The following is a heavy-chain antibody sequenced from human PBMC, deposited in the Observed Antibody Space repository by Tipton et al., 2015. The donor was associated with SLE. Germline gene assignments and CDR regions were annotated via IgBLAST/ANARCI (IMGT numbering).Heavy chain of an antibody. J-gene: IGHJ3*02. CDR2: IYYSGST. V-gene: IGHV4-59*01. CDR3: AREAWNYGAFHI. Sequence: TLSLTCTVSGGSISSYYWSWIRQPPGKGLEWIGYIYYSGSTNYNPSLKSRVTISLDTSKNQFSLKLSSVTAVDTAVYYCAREAWNYGAFHIWGQGTMVTVSS. D-gene: IGHD1-7*01. CDR1: GGSISSYY.